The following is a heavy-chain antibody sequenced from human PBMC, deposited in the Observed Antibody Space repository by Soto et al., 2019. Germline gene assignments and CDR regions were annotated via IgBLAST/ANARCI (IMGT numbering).Heavy chain of an antibody. CDR3: ARGPQEIYCSSTSCYTYYYGMDV. CDR2: INHSGST. CDR1: GGSFSGYY. Sequence: QVQLQQWGAGLLKPSETLSLTCAVYGGSFSGYYWSWIRRPPGKGLEWIGEINHSGSTNYNPSLKSRVTISVDTSKNQFSLKLSSVTAADTAVYYCARGPQEIYCSSTSCYTYYYGMDVWGQGTTVTVSS. J-gene: IGHJ6*02. D-gene: IGHD2-2*02. V-gene: IGHV4-34*01.